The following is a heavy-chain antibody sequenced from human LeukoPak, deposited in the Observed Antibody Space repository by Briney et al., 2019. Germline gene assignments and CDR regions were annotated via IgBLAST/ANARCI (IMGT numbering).Heavy chain of an antibody. CDR2: ISYDGSNK. V-gene: IGHV3-30*18. CDR3: VKDCNPFSYHYYSMYV. D-gene: IGHD2/OR15-2a*01. J-gene: IGHJ6*02. Sequence: PGGSLRLSCAASGFTFSNYGLHWVRQAPGKGLEGVAVISYDGSNKYYADSVRGRFTIFRENSKKALYLQMISLRAEDTAVYYCVKDCNPFSYHYYSMYVWGQRTTVTVSS. CDR1: GFTFSNYG.